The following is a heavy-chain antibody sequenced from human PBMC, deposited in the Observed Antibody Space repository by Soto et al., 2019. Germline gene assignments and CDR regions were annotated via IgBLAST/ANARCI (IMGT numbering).Heavy chain of an antibody. J-gene: IGHJ4*02. CDR1: GFTFSSYA. CDR3: AIVTLLDS. V-gene: IGHV3-23*01. Sequence: EVQLLESGGGLVQPGGSLTLSCATSGFTFSSYAMVWVRQAAEKGLEWVASISNNGDTAYYADSVKGRFTISRGNSENTLYRQMNGLRADDTALCLGAIVTLLDSWGQGTQVTVSS. D-gene: IGHD3-16*01. CDR2: ISNNGDTA.